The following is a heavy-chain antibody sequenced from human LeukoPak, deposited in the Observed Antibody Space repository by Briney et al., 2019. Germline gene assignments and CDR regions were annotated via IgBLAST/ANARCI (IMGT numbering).Heavy chain of an antibody. V-gene: IGHV3-7*01. CDR3: ATDLGSSRPNF. J-gene: IGHJ4*02. CDR1: GFSFSTYW. CDR2: IKQDGSEK. D-gene: IGHD6-13*01. Sequence: PGGSLRLSCAASGFSFSTYWMRWVRQAPGKGLEWVANIKQDGSEKYYVDSAKGRFTISRDNAKNSLYLQMNSLRAEDTAVYYCATDLGSSRPNFWGQGILVTVSS.